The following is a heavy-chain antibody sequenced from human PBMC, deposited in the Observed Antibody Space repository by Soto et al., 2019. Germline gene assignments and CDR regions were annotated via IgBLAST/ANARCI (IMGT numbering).Heavy chain of an antibody. V-gene: IGHV3-48*01. J-gene: IGHJ4*02. CDR2: ISSSSRTI. Sequence: PGGSLRLSCAASGFTFSSYSMNWVRQAPGKGLEWVSYISSSSRTIYCADSVKGRFTISRDNAKNSLYLQMNSLRAEDTAVYYCAREWDGDGYNSGLLDSWGQGTLVTVSS. CDR1: GFTFSSYS. CDR3: AREWDGDGYNSGLLDS. D-gene: IGHD5-12*01.